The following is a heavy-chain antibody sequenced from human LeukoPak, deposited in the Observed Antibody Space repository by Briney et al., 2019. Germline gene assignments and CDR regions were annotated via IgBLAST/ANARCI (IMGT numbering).Heavy chain of an antibody. CDR2: ISSSSSYI. D-gene: IGHD3-10*01. V-gene: IGHV3-21*01. CDR3: ARDYYGSGLYYYYYMDV. Sequence: GGSLRLSCAASGFTFSSYSMNWVHQAPGKGLEWVSSISSSSSYIYYADSVKGRFTISRDNAKNSLYLQMNSLRAEDTAVYYCARDYYGSGLYYYYYMDVWGKGTTVTVSS. CDR1: GFTFSSYS. J-gene: IGHJ6*03.